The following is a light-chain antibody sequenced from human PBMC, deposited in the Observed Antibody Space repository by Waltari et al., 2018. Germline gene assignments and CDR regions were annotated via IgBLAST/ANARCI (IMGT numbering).Light chain of an antibody. CDR1: QGISSY. CDR2: AAS. V-gene: IGKV1-9*01. Sequence: DIQLTQSPSLLSTSVGDRVTITCRASQGISSYLAWYQQKPGKVPKLLIYAASTLQSGVPSRFSGRGFGTEFTLTISSLQPEDFATYYCQQVDSYPFTFGPGTKVDL. J-gene: IGKJ3*01. CDR3: QQVDSYPFT.